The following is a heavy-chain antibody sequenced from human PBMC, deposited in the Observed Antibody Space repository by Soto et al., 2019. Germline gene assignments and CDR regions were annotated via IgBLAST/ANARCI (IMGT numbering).Heavy chain of an antibody. V-gene: IGHV3-23*01. CDR2: ISGSGGST. CDR3: AKVDRYCSGGSCYSNWFDP. D-gene: IGHD2-15*01. CDR1: GFTFSSYA. J-gene: IGHJ5*02. Sequence: PGGSLRLSCVASGFTFSSYAMSWVRQAPGKGLEWVSGISGSGGSTCYADSVKGRFTVSRDNSKNTLYLQMNSLRAEDTAVYYCAKVDRYCSGGSCYSNWFDPWGQGTLVTVSS.